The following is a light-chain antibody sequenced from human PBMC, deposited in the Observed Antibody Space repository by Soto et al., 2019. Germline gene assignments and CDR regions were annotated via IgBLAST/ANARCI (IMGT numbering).Light chain of an antibody. CDR2: GAS. CDR3: QPYGSSLFT. Sequence: EIVLTQYPGTLSLSPGERANLSCRASQSVSSSYLAWYQQKPGQAPRLRIYGASSRATGIPERFSGSRSGTDSNLTISRLEPEDVAVYYCQPYGSSLFTFGPGTKVDI. J-gene: IGKJ3*01. CDR1: QSVSSSY. V-gene: IGKV3-20*01.